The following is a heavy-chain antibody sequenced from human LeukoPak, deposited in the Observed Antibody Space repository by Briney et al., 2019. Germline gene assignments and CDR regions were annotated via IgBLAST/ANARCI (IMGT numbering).Heavy chain of an antibody. V-gene: IGHV3-23*01. Sequence: QPGRSLRLSCAASGFTFDDYAMPWVRQAPGKGLEWVSAVSGSGGSTYYADSVKGRFTISRDNSKNTLYLQMNSLRAEDTAVYYCAKGSWVTPTMLDYWGQGTLVTVSS. CDR1: GFTFDDYA. J-gene: IGHJ4*02. D-gene: IGHD2-21*02. CDR3: AKGSWVTPTMLDY. CDR2: VSGSGGST.